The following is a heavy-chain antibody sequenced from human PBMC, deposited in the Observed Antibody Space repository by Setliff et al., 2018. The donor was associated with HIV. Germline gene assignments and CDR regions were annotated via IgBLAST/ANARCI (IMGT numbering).Heavy chain of an antibody. V-gene: IGHV4-39*01. CDR2: IYYTGNT. D-gene: IGHD1-1*01. CDR3: TRQGRGDPGLATTRLDY. Sequence: SETLSLTCTVSGGSISGYYWGWIRQPPGKGLEWVGTIYYTGNTFYNPSLKSRISISVDTSKDYLSLKLTSVTDSDTAVYYCTRQGRGDPGLATTRLDYWGQGKLVTVSS. CDR1: GGSISGYY. J-gene: IGHJ4*02.